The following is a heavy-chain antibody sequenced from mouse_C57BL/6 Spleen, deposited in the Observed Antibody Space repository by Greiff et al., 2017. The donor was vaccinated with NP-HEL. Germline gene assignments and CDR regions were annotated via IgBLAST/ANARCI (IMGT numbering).Heavy chain of an antibody. CDR3: ARTFSPDWYFDV. V-gene: IGHV5-15*01. Sequence: EVHLVESGGGLVQPGGSLKLSCAASGFTFSDYGMAWVRQAPRKGPEWVAFISNLAYSIYYADTVTGRFTISRENAKNTRYLEMSSLRSEDTAMYYCARTFSPDWYFDVWGTGTTVTVSS. CDR2: ISNLAYSI. J-gene: IGHJ1*03. CDR1: GFTFSDYG.